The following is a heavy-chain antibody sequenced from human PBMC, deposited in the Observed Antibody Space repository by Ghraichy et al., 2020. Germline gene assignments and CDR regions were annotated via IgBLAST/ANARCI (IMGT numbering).Heavy chain of an antibody. J-gene: IGHJ3*02. CDR1: GFTFSSYA. CDR3: VKEKADSSGHDAFDI. D-gene: IGHD3-22*01. CDR2: ISSNGGST. Sequence: GESLNISCSASGFTFSSYAMHWVRQAPGKGLEYVSAISSNGGSTYYADSVKGRFTISRDNSKNTLYLQMSSLRAEDTAVYYCVKEKADSSGHDAFDIWGQGTMVTVSS. V-gene: IGHV3-64D*06.